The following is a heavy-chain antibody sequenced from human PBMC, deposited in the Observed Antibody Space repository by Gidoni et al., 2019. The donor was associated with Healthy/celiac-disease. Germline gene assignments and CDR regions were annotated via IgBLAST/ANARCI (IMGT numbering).Heavy chain of an antibody. V-gene: IGHV4-38-2*02. CDR3: ARGIRGFDP. J-gene: IGHJ5*02. D-gene: IGHD3-16*01. Sequence: QVQLQESGPGLGKPSETLSLTCTVSGYSISSGYYWGWIRQPPGKGLEWIGNIFHSGTTYYNPSLKRRFTISVDTSKNQFSLKLGSVTAADTAVYYCARGIRGFDPWGQGTLVTVSS. CDR1: GYSISSGYY. CDR2: IFHSGTT.